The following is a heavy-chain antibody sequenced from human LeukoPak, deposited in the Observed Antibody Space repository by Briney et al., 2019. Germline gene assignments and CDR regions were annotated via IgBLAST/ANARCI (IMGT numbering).Heavy chain of an antibody. CDR3: ATYTHWVAGDV. CDR2: MNQDGSAK. Sequence: GSLRLSCAASGFTFSDSWMSWVRQAPGKGLEWVANMNQDGSAKGYVDSVKGRFTIPRDNARNSLYLQMSSLRPEDTAVYYCATYTHWVAGDVWGQGTTVTVSS. CDR1: GFTFSDSW. V-gene: IGHV3-7*01. J-gene: IGHJ6*02. D-gene: IGHD3-16*01.